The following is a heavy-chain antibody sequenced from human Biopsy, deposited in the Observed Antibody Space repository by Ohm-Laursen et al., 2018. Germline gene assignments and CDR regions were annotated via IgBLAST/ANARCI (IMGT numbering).Heavy chain of an antibody. J-gene: IGHJ4*02. CDR3: ARDRGGGWIDY. D-gene: IGHD6-19*01. CDR1: GYSMSTYY. CDR2: IYYSGST. V-gene: IGHV4-59*01. Sequence: SETLSLTCSVSGYSMSTYYWSWIRQSPGKGLEWIGHIYYSGSTNYNTSLQSRVVMSVDTSKNQFSLRLNSVTAADTATYYCARDRGGGWIDYWGQGTLVTVSS.